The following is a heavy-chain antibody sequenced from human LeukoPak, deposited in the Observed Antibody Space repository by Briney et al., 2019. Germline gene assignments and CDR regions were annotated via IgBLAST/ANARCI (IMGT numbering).Heavy chain of an antibody. CDR3: ARSGVVGALKDF. J-gene: IGHJ1*01. Sequence: GGSLRLSCAASGFTFSSYAMHWVRQAPGKGLEWVAVISYDGSNKYYADSVKGRFTISRDNSKNTPYLQMNSLRAEDTAVYYCARSGVVGALKDFWGQGTLVTVSS. CDR1: GFTFSSYA. D-gene: IGHD1-26*01. CDR2: ISYDGSNK. V-gene: IGHV3-30-3*01.